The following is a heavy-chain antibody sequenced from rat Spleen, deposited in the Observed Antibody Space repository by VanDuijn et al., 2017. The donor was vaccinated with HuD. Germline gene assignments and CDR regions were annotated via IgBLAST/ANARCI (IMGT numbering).Heavy chain of an antibody. CDR1: GFTFSNYD. Sequence: EVQLVESGGGLVQPGRSLKLSCAASGFTFSNYDMAWVRQAPTKGLEWVASISTSGGSTYYRDSVKGRFTVSRDNAKSTLYLQRDSLRSEDTATYYCARRGTTVLHYWYFDFWGPGTMVTVSS. CDR3: ARRGTTVLHYWYFDF. D-gene: IGHD1-1*01. J-gene: IGHJ1*01. CDR2: ISTSGGST. V-gene: IGHV5-25*01.